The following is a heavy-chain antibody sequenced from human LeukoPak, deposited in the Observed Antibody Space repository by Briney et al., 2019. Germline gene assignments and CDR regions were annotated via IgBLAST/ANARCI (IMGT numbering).Heavy chain of an antibody. Sequence: ASVKVSCKVSGYTLTELSMHWVRQAPGQGLEWMGWISAYNGNINYAQKLQGRVTMTTDTSTSTAYMELRSLRSDDTAVYYCARVTNLDTYYYYYGMDVWDQGTTVTVSS. J-gene: IGHJ6*02. CDR3: ARVTNLDTYYYYYGMDV. CDR2: ISAYNGNI. D-gene: IGHD3-9*01. CDR1: GYTLTELS. V-gene: IGHV1-18*01.